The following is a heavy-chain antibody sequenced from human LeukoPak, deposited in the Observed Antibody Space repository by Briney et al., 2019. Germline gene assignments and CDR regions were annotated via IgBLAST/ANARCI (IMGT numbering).Heavy chain of an antibody. Sequence: SETLSLTCTVSGGSISSYYWSWIRQPPGKGLEWIGYIYYSGSTNYNPSLKSRVTISVDTSKNQFSLKLSSVTAADTAVYYCGRFLGDAFDIWGQGTMVTVSS. CDR1: GGSISSYY. V-gene: IGHV4-59*01. D-gene: IGHD3-3*01. CDR2: IYYSGST. J-gene: IGHJ3*02. CDR3: GRFLGDAFDI.